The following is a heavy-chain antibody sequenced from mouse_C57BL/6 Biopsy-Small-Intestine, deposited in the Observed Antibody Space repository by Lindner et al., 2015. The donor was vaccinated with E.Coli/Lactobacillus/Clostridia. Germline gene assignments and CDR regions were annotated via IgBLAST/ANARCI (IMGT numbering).Heavy chain of an antibody. V-gene: IGHV1-82*01. D-gene: IGHD1-1*01. CDR1: GYAFSSSW. CDR3: ARDYGSSSYYFDY. J-gene: IGHJ2*01. Sequence: VQLQESGPELVKPGASVKISCKASGYAFSSSWMNWVKQRPGKGLEWIGRIYPGDGDTNCNGKFKGKATLTADKSSSTAYMQLSSLTSEDSAVYFCARDYGSSSYYFDYWGQGTTLTVSS. CDR2: IYPGDGDT.